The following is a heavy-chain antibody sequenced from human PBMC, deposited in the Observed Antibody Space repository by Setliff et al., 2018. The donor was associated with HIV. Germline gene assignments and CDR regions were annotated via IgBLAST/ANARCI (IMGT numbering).Heavy chain of an antibody. CDR3: ARYTVGSMVDY. J-gene: IGHJ4*02. V-gene: IGHV4-39*01. Sequence: SETLSLTCSVSGGSIISDIFYWGWIRQHPGKGLEWIGSIYPGSTKCNPSLRSRLTISLDSPTNQFSVTLSSVTAADTAMYYCARYTVGSMVDYWGPGTLVTVSS. CDR2: IYPGST. CDR1: GGSIISDIFY. D-gene: IGHD5-12*01.